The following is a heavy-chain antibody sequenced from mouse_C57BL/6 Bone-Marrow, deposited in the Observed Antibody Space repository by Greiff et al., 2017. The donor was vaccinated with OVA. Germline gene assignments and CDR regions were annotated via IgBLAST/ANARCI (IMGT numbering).Heavy chain of an antibody. J-gene: IGHJ2*01. Sequence: VQLKQSGPELVKPGASVKIPCKASGYTFTDYNMDWVKQSHGKSLEWIGDINPNNGGTIYNQKFKGKATLTVDKSSSTAYMELRSLTSEDTAVYYCARRGDYGSSHYFDYWGQGTTLTVSS. D-gene: IGHD1-1*01. CDR3: ARRGDYGSSHYFDY. CDR2: INPNNGGT. CDR1: GYTFTDYN. V-gene: IGHV1-18*01.